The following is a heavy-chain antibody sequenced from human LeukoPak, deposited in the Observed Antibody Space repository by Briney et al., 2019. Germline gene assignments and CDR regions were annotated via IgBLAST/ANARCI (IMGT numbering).Heavy chain of an antibody. Sequence: SETLSLTCTVSGGSISSYSWSWIRQPPGKGLEWIGYIYYSGSTNYNPSLKSRVTISVDTSKNQFSLKLSSVTAADTAVYYCARLTTVTTYYYYYGMDVWGQGTTVTVSS. J-gene: IGHJ6*02. CDR1: GGSISSYS. D-gene: IGHD4-17*01. V-gene: IGHV4-59*08. CDR3: ARLTTVTTYYYYYGMDV. CDR2: IYYSGST.